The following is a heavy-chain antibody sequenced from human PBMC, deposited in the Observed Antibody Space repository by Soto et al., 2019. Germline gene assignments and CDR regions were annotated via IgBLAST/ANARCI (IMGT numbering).Heavy chain of an antibody. Sequence: GGSLRLSCAASGFTFSSYSMNWGRQAPGKGQEWVSSISSSSSYIYYADSVKGRLTISRDNAKNTLYLQMNSLRAEDTAFFYFACRSSVIAAAAPLGMVAWGQGPTVPVFS. V-gene: IGHV3-21*01. CDR2: ISSSSSYI. D-gene: IGHD6-13*01. CDR3: ACRSSVIAAAAPLGMVA. CDR1: GFTFSSYS. J-gene: IGHJ6*02.